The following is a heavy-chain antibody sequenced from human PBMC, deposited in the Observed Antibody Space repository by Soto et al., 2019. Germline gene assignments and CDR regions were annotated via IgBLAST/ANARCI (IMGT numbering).Heavy chain of an antibody. CDR3: ARDRPGRGAGYYFDY. Sequence: ASVKVSCKASGYTFTNYDITWVRQSPGQGLEWMGWISAHNGNTKYLQKLQGRVTMTTDTSTSTAYMELRSLRSDDPAVYYCARDRPGRGAGYYFDYWGQGTLVTVSS. CDR1: GYTFTNYD. CDR2: ISAHNGNT. V-gene: IGHV1-18*01. J-gene: IGHJ4*02. D-gene: IGHD6-6*01.